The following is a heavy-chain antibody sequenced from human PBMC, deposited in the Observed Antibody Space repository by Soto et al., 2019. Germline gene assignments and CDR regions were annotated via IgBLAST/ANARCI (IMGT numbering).Heavy chain of an antibody. Sequence: ASVKVSCKASGGTFSSYAISWVRQSPGQGLECMGGIIPIFGTANYAPKFQGRVTITAXXXXSXXXMXLXSLRSEXTAVYYCADSRDSGGSFDYWGQGTLVTVSS. V-gene: IGHV1-69*13. D-gene: IGHD2-15*01. J-gene: IGHJ4*02. CDR3: ADSRDSGGSFDY. CDR2: IIPIFGTA. CDR1: GGTFSSYA.